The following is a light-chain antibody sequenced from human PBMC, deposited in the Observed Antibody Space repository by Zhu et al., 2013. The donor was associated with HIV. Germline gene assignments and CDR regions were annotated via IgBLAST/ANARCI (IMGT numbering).Light chain of an antibody. Sequence: EIVLTQSPGTLSLSPGERATLSCRASQSVSSSHLAWYQQKPGQAPRLLIHGASSRATGIPDRFSGSGSGTDFTLTISTLEPEDFAVYYCQEYGTSPTFGPGTKVDV. CDR2: GAS. V-gene: IGKV3-20*01. CDR1: QSVSSSH. CDR3: QEYGTSPT. J-gene: IGKJ3*01.